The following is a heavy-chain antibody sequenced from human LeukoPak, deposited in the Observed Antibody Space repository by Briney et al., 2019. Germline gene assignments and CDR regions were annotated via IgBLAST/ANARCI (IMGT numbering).Heavy chain of an antibody. D-gene: IGHD3-10*01. J-gene: IGHJ4*02. CDR1: GYTFTSYA. CDR3: ARDMNSGYYGSGSVVY. CDR2: INAGNGNT. V-gene: IGHV1-3*01. Sequence: ASVKVSCKASGYTFTSYAMHWVRQAPGQRLEWMGWINAGNGNTKYSQKFQGRVTITRDTSASTAYMELSSLRSEDTAVYYCARDMNSGYYGSGSVVYWGQGTLVTVSS.